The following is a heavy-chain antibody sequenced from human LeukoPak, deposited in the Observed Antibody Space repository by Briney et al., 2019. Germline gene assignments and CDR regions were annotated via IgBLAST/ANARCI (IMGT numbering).Heavy chain of an antibody. CDR3: TTDPRY. Sequence: PGGSLRLSCAASGITFSKTWRSWVRQAPGKGLEWLARIKSKNDGGTIDYAAPVKGKFTISRDDSKDTVYLQINSLEIEDTAVYYCTTDPRYWGQGTLVTVSS. CDR2: IKSKNDGGTI. CDR1: GITFSKTW. V-gene: IGHV3-15*01. J-gene: IGHJ4*02.